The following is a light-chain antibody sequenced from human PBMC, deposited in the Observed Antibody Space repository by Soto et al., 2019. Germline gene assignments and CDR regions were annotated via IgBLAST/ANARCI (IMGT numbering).Light chain of an antibody. CDR1: QSVSSN. Sequence: IVMTQSPATLSVSPGQRATLSCRASQSVSSNLAWYQQQPGQAPRLLIYGASTRATGIPARFSGSGSGTEFTLTISGLQSDDFAVYYCQQYSNWPPWTFGQGTRVDFK. V-gene: IGKV3D-15*01. CDR3: QQYSNWPPWT. CDR2: GAS. J-gene: IGKJ1*01.